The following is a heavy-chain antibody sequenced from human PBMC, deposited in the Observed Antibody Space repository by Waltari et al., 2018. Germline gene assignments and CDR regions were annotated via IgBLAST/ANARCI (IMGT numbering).Heavy chain of an antibody. D-gene: IGHD2-15*01. V-gene: IGHV4-39*07. CDR3: ARENCSGGSCPDAFDI. Sequence: SSSYYWGWIRQPPGKGLEWIGSIYYSGSTYYNPSLKSRVTISVDTSKNQFSLKLSSVTAADTAVYYCARENCSGGSCPDAFDIWGQGTMVTVSS. CDR2: IYYSGST. CDR1: SSSYY. J-gene: IGHJ3*02.